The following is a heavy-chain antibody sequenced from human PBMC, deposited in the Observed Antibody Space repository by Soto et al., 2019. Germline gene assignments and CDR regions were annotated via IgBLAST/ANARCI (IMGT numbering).Heavy chain of an antibody. CDR3: AKNGLSSSPSAIDS. Sequence: GGSQGISYAASGVSCCSYAMKWVRPTPGKGLEWVSHINSGSNLIYYADSVKGRFTISRDNSKNTLFLQMNSLRAEDTAVYYCAKNGLSSSPSAIDSWGQGTLVNVSA. CDR2: INSGSNLI. D-gene: IGHD6-6*01. J-gene: IGHJ4*02. CDR1: GVSCCSYA. V-gene: IGHV3-48*01.